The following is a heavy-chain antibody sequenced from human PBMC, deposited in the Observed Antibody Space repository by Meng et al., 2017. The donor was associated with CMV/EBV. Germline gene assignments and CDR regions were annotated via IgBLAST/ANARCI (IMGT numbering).Heavy chain of an antibody. D-gene: IGHD1-7*01. CDR2: ISYDGSNK. V-gene: IGHV3-30-3*01. CDR3: ARSMELDGVLFDY. Sequence: GESLKISCAASGFTFSSYAMHWVRQVPGKGLEWVAVISYDGSNKYYADSVKGRFTISRDNSKNTLYLQMNSLRAEDTAVYYCARSMELDGVLFDYWGQGTLVTVSS. J-gene: IGHJ4*02. CDR1: GFTFSSYA.